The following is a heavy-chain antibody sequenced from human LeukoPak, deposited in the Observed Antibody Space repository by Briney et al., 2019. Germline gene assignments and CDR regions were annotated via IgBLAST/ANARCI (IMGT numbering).Heavy chain of an antibody. CDR2: INHSGST. D-gene: IGHD3-10*01. V-gene: IGHV4-34*01. CDR3: ARQRRVRGAKEVYYYYYYYMDV. CDR1: GGSFSGYY. Sequence: SETLSRTGSGYGGSFSGYYWSWIRQRPGKGLEWIGEINHSGSTNYNPSLKSRVTISVDTSKNQFSLKLSSVTAADTAVYYCARQRRVRGAKEVYYYYYYYMDVWGKGTTVTISS. J-gene: IGHJ6*03.